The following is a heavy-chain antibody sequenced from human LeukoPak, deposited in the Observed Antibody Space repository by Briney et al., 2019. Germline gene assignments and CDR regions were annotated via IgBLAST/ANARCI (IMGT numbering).Heavy chain of an antibody. V-gene: IGHV3-74*01. J-gene: IGHJ3*02. CDR2: INSDGSST. D-gene: IGHD3-10*01. Sequence: GGSLRLSCAASGFTFSSYWMHWVRQAPGKGLVWVSRINSDGSSTSYADSVKGRFTISRDNAKNTLYLQMNSLRAEDTAVYYCAREVRGVIISDAFDIWGQGTMVTVSS. CDR1: GFTFSSYW. CDR3: AREVRGVIISDAFDI.